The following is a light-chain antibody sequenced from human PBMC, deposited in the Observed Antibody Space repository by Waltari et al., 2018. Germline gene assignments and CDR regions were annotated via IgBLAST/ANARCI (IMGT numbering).Light chain of an antibody. J-gene: IGLJ2*01. CDR3: SSYTSSSNVV. CDR1: SSDAGAYNS. CDR2: DVS. Sequence: QSALTQPASVSVSPGQSITISCTGTSSDAGAYNSVSWYQQHPGKAPKLMIYDVSNRPSGVSNRFSGSKSGNTASLTISGLQAEDEADYYCSSYTSSSNVVFGGGTKLTVL. V-gene: IGLV2-14*01.